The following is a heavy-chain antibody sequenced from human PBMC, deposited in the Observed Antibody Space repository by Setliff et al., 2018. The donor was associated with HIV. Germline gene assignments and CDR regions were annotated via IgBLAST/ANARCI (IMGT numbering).Heavy chain of an antibody. CDR1: GFTFSRSA. Sequence: ASMKVSCKASGFTFSRSAVQWVRQTRRQRLEWIGWIVLNSGITNYAQNCQGRVTITRDMSTSTVYMELNGLRSEDTAVYFCATDLTVPTIFDHWGQGALVTVSS. CDR3: ATDLTVPTIFDH. CDR2: IVLNSGIT. J-gene: IGHJ4*02. D-gene: IGHD2-21*02. V-gene: IGHV1-58*01.